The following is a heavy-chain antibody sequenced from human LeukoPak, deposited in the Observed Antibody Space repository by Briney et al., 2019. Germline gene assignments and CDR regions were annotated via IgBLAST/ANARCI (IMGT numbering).Heavy chain of an antibody. D-gene: IGHD6-13*01. J-gene: IGHJ4*02. Sequence: GASVKVSCKASGYTFTGYYMHWVRQSPGQGLEWMGWINPNSGGTNYAQKFQGRVTMTRDTSISTAYMELSRLRSDDTAVYYCATAIAAAGTPDYWGQGTLVTVSS. V-gene: IGHV1-2*02. CDR2: INPNSGGT. CDR1: GYTFTGYY. CDR3: ATAIAAAGTPDY.